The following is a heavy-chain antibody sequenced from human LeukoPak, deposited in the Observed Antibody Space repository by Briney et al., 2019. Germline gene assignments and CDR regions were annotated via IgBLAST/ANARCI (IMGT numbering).Heavy chain of an antibody. V-gene: IGHV4-39*07. CDR3: ARGVPYDYVWGSYRPWFFDY. Sequence: SETLSLTCTVSGGSIGSSSYYWGWIRQPPGKGLEWIGNIYYSGSTFYNPSLKSRPTISIDTTKNQFSLRLSSVIAADTAVYYCARGVPYDYVWGSYRPWFFDYWGQGTLFTVSS. D-gene: IGHD3-16*02. CDR1: GGSIGSSSYY. CDR2: IYYSGST. J-gene: IGHJ4*02.